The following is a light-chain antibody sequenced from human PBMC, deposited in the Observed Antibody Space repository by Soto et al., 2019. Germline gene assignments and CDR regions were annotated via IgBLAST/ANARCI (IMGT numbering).Light chain of an antibody. CDR3: QQSYNTPRT. CDR2: GAS. J-gene: IGKJ1*01. V-gene: IGKV1-39*01. CDR1: QNIRSR. Sequence: MSQSPATLSASVGDRVTITCRASQNIRSRLAWFQQKPGKAPNLLIYGASTLQSGVPSRFSGSGSGTDFTLTIISLQPEDFATYFCQQSYNTPRTFGQGTKADIK.